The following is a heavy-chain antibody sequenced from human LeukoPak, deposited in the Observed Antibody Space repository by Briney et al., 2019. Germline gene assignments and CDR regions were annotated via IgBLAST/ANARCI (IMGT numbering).Heavy chain of an antibody. D-gene: IGHD5-12*01. CDR3: AKTPVATIRYFDY. CDR2: ITGSGSST. J-gene: IGHJ4*02. CDR1: GFTFSSNA. Sequence: PGGSLRLSCAASGFTFSSNAMSWVRQAPGKGLEWVSAITGSGSSTYYADSVKGRFTISRDNSKNTLYLQMNSLRAEDTAVYYRAKTPVATIRYFDYWGQGTLVTVSS. V-gene: IGHV3-23*01.